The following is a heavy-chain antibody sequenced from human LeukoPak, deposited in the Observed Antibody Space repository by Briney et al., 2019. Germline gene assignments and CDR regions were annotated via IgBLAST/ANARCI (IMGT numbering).Heavy chain of an antibody. V-gene: IGHV3-23*01. CDR1: GFTFSRYA. CDR3: ATLVFDSSGYSYFDY. Sequence: GGSLRLSCAASGFTFSRYAMSWVRQAPGKGLEWLSAISDTGGNTYYTDSVKGLFTISRDNSRNTLYLQMKSLRVEDTAFYYCATLVFDSSGYSYFDYWGQGTLVTVSS. CDR2: ISDTGGNT. J-gene: IGHJ4*02. D-gene: IGHD3-22*01.